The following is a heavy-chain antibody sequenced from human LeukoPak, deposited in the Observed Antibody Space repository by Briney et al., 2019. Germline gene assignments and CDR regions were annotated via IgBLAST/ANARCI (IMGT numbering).Heavy chain of an antibody. V-gene: IGHV3-21*01. D-gene: IGHD6-19*01. Sequence: GGSLRLSCAASGFTFSSYAMNWVRQAPGKGLEWVSSISSGSSYIYYADSVRGRFTISRDNAKNSLYLQMDSLRAEDTAVYYCARDFRAVAESYYYYYMDVWGRGTTVTVSS. J-gene: IGHJ6*03. CDR1: GFTFSSYA. CDR2: ISSGSSYI. CDR3: ARDFRAVAESYYYYYMDV.